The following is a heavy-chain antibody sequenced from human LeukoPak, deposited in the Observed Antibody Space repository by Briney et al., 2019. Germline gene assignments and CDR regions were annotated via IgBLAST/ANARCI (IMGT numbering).Heavy chain of an antibody. Sequence: ASVKVSCEASRYTFTSYYMHWVRQAPGQGLEWMGIINPSGGSTSYAQKFQGRVTMTRDTSTSTVYMELSSLRSEDTAVYYCAREAAGPWRYFDYWGQGTLVTVSS. V-gene: IGHV1-46*01. CDR2: INPSGGST. CDR3: AREAAGPWRYFDY. CDR1: RYTFTSYY. J-gene: IGHJ4*02.